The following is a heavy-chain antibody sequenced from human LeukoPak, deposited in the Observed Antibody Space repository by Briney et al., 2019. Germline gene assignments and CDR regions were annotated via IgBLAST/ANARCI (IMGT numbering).Heavy chain of an antibody. CDR2: ISGRGDTT. CDR3: AKDRFYYDSSGYGLLTD. CDR1: GITLSSYA. V-gene: IGHV3-23*01. Sequence: PGGSLRLSCTAFGITLSSYAMTWVRQAPGKGLEWVSTISGRGDTTNYADSVKGRFTISRDNSENTLSLQMNSLRAEDTAVYYCAKDRFYYDSSGYGLLTDWGQGTLVTVSS. J-gene: IGHJ4*02. D-gene: IGHD3-22*01.